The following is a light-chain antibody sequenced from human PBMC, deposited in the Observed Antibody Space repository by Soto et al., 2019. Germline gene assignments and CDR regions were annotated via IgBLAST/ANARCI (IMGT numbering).Light chain of an antibody. CDR2: GAS. J-gene: IGKJ1*01. CDR3: QHSRT. V-gene: IGKV3-20*01. CDR1: QSVSSSY. Sequence: EIVLTQSPGTLSLSPGERATLSCRASQSVSSSYLAWYQQKPGQAPRLLIYGASSRATGIPGRFSGSGSGTDFTLTISRLEPEDFAVYYCQHSRTFGQGTKVDIK.